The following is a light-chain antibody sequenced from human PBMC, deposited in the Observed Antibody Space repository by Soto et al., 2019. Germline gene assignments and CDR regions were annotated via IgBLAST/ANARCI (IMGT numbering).Light chain of an antibody. V-gene: IGLV1-51*02. CDR3: GTWDTSLSAVI. Sequence: QSVLTQPPSVSAAPGQTVTISCSGSSSNIGNNDVSWFQQLPGTAPKLLIYENNKRPSGIPDRFSGSKSGTSATLGITGLQTGDEADYYCGTWDTSLSAVIFGGGTKVTVL. CDR2: ENN. J-gene: IGLJ2*01. CDR1: SSNIGNND.